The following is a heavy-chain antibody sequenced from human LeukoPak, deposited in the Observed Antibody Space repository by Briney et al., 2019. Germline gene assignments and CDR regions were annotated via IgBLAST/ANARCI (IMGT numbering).Heavy chain of an antibody. CDR2: INNSGGNT. CDR3: VKGGPYSSRSWFDP. J-gene: IGHJ5*02. D-gene: IGHD6-13*01. CDR1: GFRFSSYG. V-gene: IGHV3-23*01. Sequence: PGGSLRLSCAASGFRFSSYGMAWVRQAPGKGLEWVSSINNSGGNTNYADSVKGRFTISRDNSKNTLYLQMNSLRAEDTAVYYCVKGGPYSSRSWFDPWGQGTLVTVSS.